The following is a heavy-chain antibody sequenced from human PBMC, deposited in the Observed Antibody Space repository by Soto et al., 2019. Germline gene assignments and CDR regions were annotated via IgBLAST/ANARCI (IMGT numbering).Heavy chain of an antibody. J-gene: IGHJ6*02. CDR3: ARDPSPYTSGWYGIDF. Sequence: GGSLRLSCAASGFMFSAYAMLWVRQAPGKGLEWVAAISYDGTNKYYADSIKGRFTISRDNSANTLFLQVNSLRREDTAMYYCARDPSPYTSGWYGIDFWGQGTMVTVSS. CDR1: GFMFSAYA. V-gene: IGHV3-30*04. D-gene: IGHD6-19*01. CDR2: ISYDGTNK.